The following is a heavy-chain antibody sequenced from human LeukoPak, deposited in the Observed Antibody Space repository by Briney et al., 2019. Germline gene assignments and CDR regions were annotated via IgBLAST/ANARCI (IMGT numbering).Heavy chain of an antibody. V-gene: IGHV1-2*02. Sequence: GASVKVSCKASGYTFSGYYMHWVRQAPGQGLEWMGWINPNSGGTNYAQKFQGRVTMTRDTSISTAYMELSSLRSEDTAVYYCARGLDIVVVTALPGTADWFDPWGQGTLVTVSS. D-gene: IGHD2-21*02. CDR1: GYTFSGYY. CDR3: ARGLDIVVVTALPGTADWFDP. CDR2: INPNSGGT. J-gene: IGHJ5*02.